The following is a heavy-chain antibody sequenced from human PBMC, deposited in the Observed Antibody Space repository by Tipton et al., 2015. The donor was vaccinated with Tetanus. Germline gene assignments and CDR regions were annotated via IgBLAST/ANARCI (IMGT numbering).Heavy chain of an antibody. D-gene: IGHD2-8*02. CDR2: IDYSGST. J-gene: IGHJ5*02. CDR3: ARDLRCSGSRCYNYFDP. CDR1: GGSISSYY. Sequence: TLSLTCTVSGGSISSYYWSWVRQPPGKGLEWIGYIDYSGSTFYNPSLASRVMISLDTSENQFSLRLNSVTAADMAVYYCARDLRCSGSRCYNYFDPWGQGTLVTVSS. V-gene: IGHV4-59*12.